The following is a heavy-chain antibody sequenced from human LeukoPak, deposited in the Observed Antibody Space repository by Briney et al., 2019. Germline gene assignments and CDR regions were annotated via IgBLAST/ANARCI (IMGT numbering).Heavy chain of an antibody. V-gene: IGHV3-11*01. Sequence: GGSLRLSCAASGFTFSDYYMSWIRQAPGKGLEWVSYISSSGSTIYYADSVKGRFTISRDNAKNSLYLQMNSLRAEDTAVFYCARDSIAARRYFDYWGQGTLVTVSS. CDR3: ARDSIAARRYFDY. J-gene: IGHJ4*02. D-gene: IGHD6-6*01. CDR2: ISSSGSTI. CDR1: GFTFSDYY.